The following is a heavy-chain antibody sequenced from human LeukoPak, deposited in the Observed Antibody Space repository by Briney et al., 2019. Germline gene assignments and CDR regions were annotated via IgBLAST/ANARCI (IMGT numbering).Heavy chain of an antibody. CDR1: GGSFSGYY. CDR3: ARAYGSGSYHSNWFES. J-gene: IGHJ5*01. V-gene: IGHV4-34*01. Sequence: SETLSLTCAVYGGSFSGYYWTWIRQPPGKGLEWIGEVNHSGSTNYNPSLKSRVTMSVDTSMNQFSLRLNSVTAADTAVYYCARAYGSGSYHSNWFESWGQGTLVIVSS. D-gene: IGHD3-10*01. CDR2: VNHSGST.